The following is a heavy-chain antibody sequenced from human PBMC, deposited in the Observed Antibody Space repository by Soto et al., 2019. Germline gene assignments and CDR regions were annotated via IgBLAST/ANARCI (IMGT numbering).Heavy chain of an antibody. CDR1: GDSVSSNIVT. CDR3: ARLIGTSWFVG. Sequence: PPHTLSLTCAISGDSVSSNIVTWDWIRQSPSRGLEWLGRTYYRSQWFNDYAVSVKSRMTINADTSKNQFSLQLNYVTPEDTAVNYCARLIGTSWFVGWGQGTPVTVSS. CDR2: TYYRSQWFN. D-gene: IGHD6-13*01. V-gene: IGHV6-1*01. J-gene: IGHJ4*02.